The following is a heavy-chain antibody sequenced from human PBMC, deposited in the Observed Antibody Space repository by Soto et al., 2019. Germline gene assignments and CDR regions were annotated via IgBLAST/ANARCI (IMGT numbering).Heavy chain of an antibody. J-gene: IGHJ2*01. V-gene: IGHV3-48*02. D-gene: IGHD2-21*02. CDR3: ARGCGDCYFYGYFDL. CDR1: GFTFSSYS. CDR2: ISSSSSTI. Sequence: ESGGGLVQPGGSLRLSCAASGFTFSSYSMNWVRQAPGKGLEWVSYISSSSSTIYYADSVKGRFTISRDNAKNSLYLQMNSLRDEDTAVYYCARGCGDCYFYGYFDLWGRGTLVTVSS.